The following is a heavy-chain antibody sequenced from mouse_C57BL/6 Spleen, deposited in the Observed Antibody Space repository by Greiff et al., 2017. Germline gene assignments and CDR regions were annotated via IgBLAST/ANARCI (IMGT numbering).Heavy chain of an antibody. J-gene: IGHJ2*01. CDR2: ISSGSSTI. D-gene: IGHD1-1*01. CDR3: ARWYYGSSLYYFDY. V-gene: IGHV5-17*01. CDR1: GFTFSDYG. Sequence: EVKLMESGGGLVKPGGSLKLSCAASGFTFSDYGMHWVRQAPEKGLEWVAYISSGSSTIYYADTVKGRFTISRDNAKNTLFLQMTSLRSEDTAMYYCARWYYGSSLYYFDYWGQGTTLPVSS.